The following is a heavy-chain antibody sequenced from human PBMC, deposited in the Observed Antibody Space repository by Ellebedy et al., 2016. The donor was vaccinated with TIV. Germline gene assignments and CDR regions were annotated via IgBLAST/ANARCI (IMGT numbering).Heavy chain of an antibody. V-gene: IGHV3-30-3*01. D-gene: IGHD4-17*01. CDR2: ISYDGSNK. CDR1: GFTFSSYA. CDR3: ARNTDYGDYGIWYFDL. J-gene: IGHJ2*01. Sequence: GESLKISCAASGFTFSSYAMHWVRQAPGKGLEWVAVISYDGSNKYYADSVKGRFTISRDNSKNTLYLQMNSLRAEDTAVYYCARNTDYGDYGIWYFDLWGRGTLVTVSS.